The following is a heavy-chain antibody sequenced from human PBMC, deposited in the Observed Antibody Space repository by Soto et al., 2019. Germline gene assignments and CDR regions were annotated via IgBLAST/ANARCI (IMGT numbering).Heavy chain of an antibody. CDR2: ISYDGSNK. Sequence: GGSLRLSCAASGFTFSSYAMHWVRQAPGKGLERVAVISYDGSNKYYADSVKGRFTISIDKSENTMYLQMNSLRAEDTAVYYCARVGPYASGTYSFRHNRFDPWGQGTQVTVSS. J-gene: IGHJ5*02. CDR1: GFTFSSYA. D-gene: IGHD3-10*01. CDR3: ARVGPYASGTYSFRHNRFDP. V-gene: IGHV3-30-3*01.